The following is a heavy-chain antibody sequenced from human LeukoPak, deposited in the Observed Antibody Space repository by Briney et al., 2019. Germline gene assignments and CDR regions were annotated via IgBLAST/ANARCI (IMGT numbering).Heavy chain of an antibody. J-gene: IGHJ6*03. CDR3: TTGRGTAMAAHYSYHYMDV. CDR1: GFTFSGSA. CDR2: IRSKANNYAT. Sequence: GGSLRLSCAASGFTFSGSAVHWVRQASGKGLEWVGRIRSKANNYATAYAASVKGRFTISRDDSRNTAYLQMNSLKTEDTAVYYCTTGRGTAMAAHYSYHYMDVWGKGTTITVPS. D-gene: IGHD5-18*01. V-gene: IGHV3-73*01.